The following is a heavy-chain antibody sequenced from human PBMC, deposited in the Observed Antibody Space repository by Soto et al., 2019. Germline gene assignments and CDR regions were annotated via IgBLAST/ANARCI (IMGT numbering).Heavy chain of an antibody. CDR1: GGTFSSYT. CDR3: RYYYDSSGYTFDY. Sequence: QVQLVQSGAEVKKPGSSVKVSCKASGGTFSSYTISWVRQAPGQGLEWMGRIIPILGIANYAQKFQGTVTITADKSTSTAYMELSSLRSEDTAVYYCRYYYDSSGYTFDYWGQGPMVTVSS. J-gene: IGHJ4*02. V-gene: IGHV1-69*02. CDR2: IIPILGIA. D-gene: IGHD3-22*01.